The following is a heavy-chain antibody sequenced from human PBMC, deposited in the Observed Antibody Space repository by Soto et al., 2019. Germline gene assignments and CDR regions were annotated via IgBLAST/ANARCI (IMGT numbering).Heavy chain of an antibody. CDR3: ATVVAVVVACDI. CDR2: FDPEDGET. V-gene: IGHV1-24*01. Sequence: ASVKVSCKVSGYTLTELSMHWVRQAPGKGLEWMGGFDPEDGETIYAQKFQGRVTMTEDTSTDTAYMELSSLRSEDTAVYYCATVVAVVVACDIWGQGTMVTVSS. J-gene: IGHJ3*02. CDR1: GYTLTELS. D-gene: IGHD3-22*01.